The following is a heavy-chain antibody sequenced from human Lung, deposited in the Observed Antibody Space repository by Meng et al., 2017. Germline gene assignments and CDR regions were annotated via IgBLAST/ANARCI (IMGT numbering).Heavy chain of an antibody. D-gene: IGHD4-11*01. CDR1: GGSFSDYY. J-gene: IGHJ4*02. CDR3: ARGPTTMAHDFDY. V-gene: IGHV4-34*01. CDR2: INHSGST. Sequence: VQLPQWGAGLLNTSCPLSLTCVVSGGSFSDYYWSWIRQPPGKGLEWIGEINHSGSTNYNPSLESRATISVDTSQNNLSLKLSSVTAADSAVYYCARGPTTMAHDFDYWGQGTLVTVSS.